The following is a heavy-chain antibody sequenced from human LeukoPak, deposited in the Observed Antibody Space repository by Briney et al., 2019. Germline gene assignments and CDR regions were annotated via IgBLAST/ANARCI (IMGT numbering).Heavy chain of an antibody. Sequence: GGSLRLSCAASGFTFSSYGMHWVRQAPGKGLEWVAVIWYDGSNKYYADSVKGRFTISRDNSKNTLYLQMNSLRAEDTAVYYCARDEIVVVPAAPDYWGQGTLVTVSS. J-gene: IGHJ4*02. CDR1: GFTFSSYG. D-gene: IGHD2-2*01. CDR2: IWYDGSNK. CDR3: ARDEIVVVPAAPDY. V-gene: IGHV3-33*01.